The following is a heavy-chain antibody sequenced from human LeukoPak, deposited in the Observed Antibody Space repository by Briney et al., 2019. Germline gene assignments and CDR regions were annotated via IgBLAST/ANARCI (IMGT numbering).Heavy chain of an antibody. CDR2: ISAYNGNT. V-gene: IGHV1-18*01. J-gene: IGHJ5*02. D-gene: IGHD6-13*01. CDR1: GYTFTSYG. CDR3: ARDPGGIAAAGTEHWFDP. Sequence: ASVKVSCKASGYTFTSYGISWVRQAPGQGLEWMGWISAYNGNTNYAQKLQGRVTMTTDTSTSTAYMELRSLRSDDTVVYYCARDPGGIAAAGTEHWFDPWGQGTLVTVSS.